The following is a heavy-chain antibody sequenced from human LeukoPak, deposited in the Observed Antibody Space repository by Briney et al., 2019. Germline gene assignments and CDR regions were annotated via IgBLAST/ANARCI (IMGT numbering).Heavy chain of an antibody. CDR3: ATYLGIAVAGSGSGATQA. V-gene: IGHV3-30*02. J-gene: IGHJ5*02. CDR1: GFTFSSYG. Sequence: GGSLRLSCAASGFTFSSYGMHWVRQAPGKGLEWVAFIRYDGSNKYYADSVKGRFTISRDNSKNTLYLQINSLRAEDTAVYYCATYLGIAVAGSGSGATQAWGQGTLVTVSS. CDR2: IRYDGSNK. D-gene: IGHD6-19*01.